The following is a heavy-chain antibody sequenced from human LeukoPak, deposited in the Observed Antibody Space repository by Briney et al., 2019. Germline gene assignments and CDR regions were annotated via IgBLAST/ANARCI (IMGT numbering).Heavy chain of an antibody. J-gene: IGHJ4*02. CDR2: ISSSSSYI. CDR3: ARGSLAARLVSYFDY. D-gene: IGHD6-6*01. CDR1: GFTFSSYS. V-gene: IGHV3-21*01. Sequence: GGSLRLSCAASGFTFSSYSMNWVRQAPGKGLEWVSSISSSSSYIYYADSVKGRFTISRDSAKNSLYLQMNSLRAEDTAVYYCARGSLAARLVSYFDYWGQGTLVTVSS.